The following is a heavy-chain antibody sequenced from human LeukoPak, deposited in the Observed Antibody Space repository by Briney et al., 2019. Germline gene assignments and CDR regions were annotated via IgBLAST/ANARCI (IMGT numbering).Heavy chain of an antibody. V-gene: IGHV3-30-3*01. CDR2: ISYDGSNK. J-gene: IGHJ4*02. D-gene: IGHD3-10*01. Sequence: PGRSLRLSCAASGFTFSSYAMHWVRQAPGKGLEWVAVISYDGSNKYYADSVKGRFTISRDNSKNTLYLQMNSLRAEDTAVYYCARGSGSYYNRLDYWGQGTLVTVSS. CDR1: GFTFSSYA. CDR3: ARGSGSYYNRLDY.